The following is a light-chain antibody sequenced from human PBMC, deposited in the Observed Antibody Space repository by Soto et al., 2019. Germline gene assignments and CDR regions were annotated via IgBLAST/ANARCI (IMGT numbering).Light chain of an antibody. J-gene: IGKJ1*01. V-gene: IGKV3-11*01. CDR3: HQRQSWPRT. CDR2: QTS. Sequence: EIVLTQPPATLSSFPGGRVTLSCRASQYINTRLAWYQHRPGQAPRLLIYQTSIRAAGIPARFSASGSGTDFTLTISDVQPEDFALYYCHQRQSWPRTFGQGTKVDSK. CDR1: QYINTR.